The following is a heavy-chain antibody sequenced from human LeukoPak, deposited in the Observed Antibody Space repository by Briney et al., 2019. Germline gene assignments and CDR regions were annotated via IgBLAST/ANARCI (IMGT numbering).Heavy chain of an antibody. J-gene: IGHJ6*02. D-gene: IGHD6-13*01. V-gene: IGHV1-18*01. CDR3: ARDPSIAAAGANYYYGMDV. CDR2: ISAYNGNT. CDR1: GYTFTSYG. Sequence: APVKACCKASGYTFTSYGISWVRQAPGQGLEWMGWISAYNGNTNYAQKLQGRVTMTTDTSTSTAYMELRSLRSDDTAAYYCARDPSIAAAGANYYYGMDVWGQGTPFTVSS.